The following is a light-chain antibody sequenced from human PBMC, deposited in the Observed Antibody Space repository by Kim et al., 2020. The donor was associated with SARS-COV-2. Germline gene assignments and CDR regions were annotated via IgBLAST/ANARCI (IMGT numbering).Light chain of an antibody. J-gene: IGLJ3*02. CDR1: SSDVGGYNY. V-gene: IGLV2-8*01. CDR3: SSYAGSNKVM. CDR2: EVS. Sequence: GQSVTISCTGTSSDVGGYNYVSWYQQHPGKVPKLMIYEVSKRPSGVPDRFSGSKSGNTASLTVSGLQAEDEADYYCSSYAGSNKVMFGGGTQLTVL.